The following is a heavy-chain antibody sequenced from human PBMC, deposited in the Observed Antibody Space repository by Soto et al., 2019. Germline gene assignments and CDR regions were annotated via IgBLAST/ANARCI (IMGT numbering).Heavy chain of an antibody. CDR1: GGSISSGGYS. V-gene: IGHV4-30-2*01. Sequence: SETLSLTCAVSGGSISSGGYSWSWIRQPPGKGLEWIGYIYHSGSTYYNPSLKSRVTISVDRSKNQFSLKLSSVTAADTAVYYCARDEAQDYYYGMDVWGQGTTVTVSS. CDR2: IYHSGST. CDR3: ARDEAQDYYYGMDV. J-gene: IGHJ6*02.